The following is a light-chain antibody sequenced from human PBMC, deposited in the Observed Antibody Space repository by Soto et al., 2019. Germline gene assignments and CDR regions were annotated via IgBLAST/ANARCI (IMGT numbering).Light chain of an antibody. CDR3: RLSALPSYS. J-gene: IGKJ2*01. CDR2: GVS. CDR1: QSVTSNF. Sequence: QSLGTVSLKQRERATLSCRASQSVTSNFLAWYQQRPGQAPRLLIYGVSDRVTGIPDKFSGSGSGTDLTLTISVLEPEEITAYYFRLSALPSYSIGHRTKVDIK. V-gene: IGKV3-20*01.